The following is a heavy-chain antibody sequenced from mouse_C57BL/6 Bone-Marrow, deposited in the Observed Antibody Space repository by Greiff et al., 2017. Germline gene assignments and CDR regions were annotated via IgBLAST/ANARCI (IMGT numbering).Heavy chain of an antibody. D-gene: IGHD2-3*01. CDR1: GYTFTDYY. CDR3: ARWGWFLFAY. Sequence: EVQLQQSGPELVKPGASVKISCKASGYTFTDYYMNWVKQSHGKSLEWIGDINPNNGGTSYNQKFKGKATLTVDKSSSTAYMELRSLTSEDSAVYYCARWGWFLFAYWGQGTLVTVSA. V-gene: IGHV1-26*01. CDR2: INPNNGGT. J-gene: IGHJ3*01.